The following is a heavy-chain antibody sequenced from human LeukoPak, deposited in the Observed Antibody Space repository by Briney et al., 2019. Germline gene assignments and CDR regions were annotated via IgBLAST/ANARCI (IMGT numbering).Heavy chain of an antibody. CDR1: GGSISSSSYY. CDR3: ARGAAADALGIHYDY. V-gene: IGHV4-39*07. Sequence: SETLSLTCTVSGGSISSSSYYWGWIRQPPGKGLEWIGSIYYSGSTYYNPSLKSRVTISVDTSKNQFSLKLSSVTAADTAVYYCARGAAADALGIHYDYWGQGTQVTVSS. D-gene: IGHD6-13*01. CDR2: IYYSGST. J-gene: IGHJ4*02.